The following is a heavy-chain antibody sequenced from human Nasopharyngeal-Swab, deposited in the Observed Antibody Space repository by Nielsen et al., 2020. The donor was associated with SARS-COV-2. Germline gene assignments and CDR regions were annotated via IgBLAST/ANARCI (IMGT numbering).Heavy chain of an antibody. Sequence: ASVKVSCKASGYTFTSYYMHWVRQAPGQGLEWMGIINPSGGSTSYAQKFQGRVTMTRDTSTSTVYMELSSLRSEDTAVYYCARGFREMATTPNVIGDYYYYYGMDVWGQGTTVTVSS. CDR2: INPSGGST. V-gene: IGHV1-46*01. CDR1: GYTFTSYY. CDR3: ARGFREMATTPNVIGDYYYYYGMDV. J-gene: IGHJ6*02. D-gene: IGHD5-24*01.